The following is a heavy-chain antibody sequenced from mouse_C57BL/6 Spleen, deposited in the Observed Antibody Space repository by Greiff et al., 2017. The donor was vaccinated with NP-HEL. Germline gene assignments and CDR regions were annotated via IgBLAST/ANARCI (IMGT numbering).Heavy chain of an antibody. CDR1: GYSITSGYY. CDR2: ISYDGSN. J-gene: IGHJ2*01. D-gene: IGHD3-2*02. CDR3: AREGSSGYEGY. V-gene: IGHV3-6*01. Sequence: EVKLQESGPGLVKPSQSLSLTCSVTGYSITSGYYWNWIRQFPGNKLEWMGYISYDGSNNYNPSLKNRISITRDTSKNQFFLKLNSVTTEDTATYYCAREGSSGYEGYWGQGTTLTVSS.